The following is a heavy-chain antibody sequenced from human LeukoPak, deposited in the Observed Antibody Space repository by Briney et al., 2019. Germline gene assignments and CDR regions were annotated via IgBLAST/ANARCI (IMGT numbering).Heavy chain of an antibody. V-gene: IGHV4-59*11. CDR1: GGSISSHY. CDR2: IYYSGST. Sequence: SETLSLTCTVAGGSISSHYWSWIRQPPGKGLEWNGYIYYSGSTNYNTSLKSRVTISVDTSKNQFSLKLSSVTAADTAVYYCARASTVVPAAIGGWFDPWGQGTLVTVSS. D-gene: IGHD2-2*02. J-gene: IGHJ5*02. CDR3: ARASTVVPAAIGGWFDP.